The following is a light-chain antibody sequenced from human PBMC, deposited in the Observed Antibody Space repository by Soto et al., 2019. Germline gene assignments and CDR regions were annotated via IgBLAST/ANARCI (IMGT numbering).Light chain of an antibody. Sequence: ETMMAQSPATLSVSPGEGATLSCRASQSVRGNLAWYQQKPGQAPRLLIYGASTRASGIPTRFSGAGSGAEFTLTISSLQSEDSAVYFCQQYNDWPRTFGGGTRVEIK. CDR2: GAS. CDR3: QQYNDWPRT. CDR1: QSVRGN. J-gene: IGKJ4*01. V-gene: IGKV3D-15*01.